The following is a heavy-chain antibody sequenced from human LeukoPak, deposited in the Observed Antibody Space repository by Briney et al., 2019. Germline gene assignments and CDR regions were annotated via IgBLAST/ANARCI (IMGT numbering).Heavy chain of an antibody. CDR3: ARELSSSWYYYYYMDV. CDR2: IYTSGST. CDR1: GGSISSYY. V-gene: IGHV4-4*07. J-gene: IGHJ6*03. Sequence: PSETLSLTCTVSGGSISSYYWSWIRQPAGKGLERIGRIYTSGSTNYNPSLKSRVTMSVDTSKNQFSLKLSSVTAADTAVYYCARELSSSWYYYYYMDVWGKGTTVTVSS. D-gene: IGHD6-6*01.